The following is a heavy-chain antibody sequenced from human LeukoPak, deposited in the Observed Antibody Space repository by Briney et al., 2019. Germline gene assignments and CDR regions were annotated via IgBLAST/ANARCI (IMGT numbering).Heavy chain of an antibody. CDR3: ARELRYDFWSGYKTHFDY. J-gene: IGHJ4*02. Sequence: SETLSLTCTVSGGSISSGDYYWGWIRQPPGKGLEWIGYIYYSGSTYYNPSLKSRVTISVDTSKNQFSLKLSSVTAADTAVYYCARELRYDFWSGYKTHFDYWGQGTLVTVSS. CDR2: IYYSGST. CDR1: GGSISSGDYY. D-gene: IGHD3-3*01. V-gene: IGHV4-30-4*01.